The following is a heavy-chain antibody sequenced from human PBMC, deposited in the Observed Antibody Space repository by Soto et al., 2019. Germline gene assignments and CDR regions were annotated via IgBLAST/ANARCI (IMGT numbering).Heavy chain of an antibody. J-gene: IGHJ5*02. CDR1: GFTFSSYA. CDR2: ISGSSSST. D-gene: IGHD6-13*01. Sequence: GGSLRLSCAASGFTFSSYAMSWVRQAPGKGLEWVSAISGSSSSTYYADSVKGRFTISRDNSKNTLYLQMNSLRAEDTAVYYCAKYSDGAAAGTSKFDPWGQGTLVTVSS. V-gene: IGHV3-23*01. CDR3: AKYSDGAAAGTSKFDP.